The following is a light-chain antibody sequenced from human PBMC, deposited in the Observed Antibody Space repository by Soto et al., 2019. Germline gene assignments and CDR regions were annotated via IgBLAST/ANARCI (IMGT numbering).Light chain of an antibody. Sequence: QSALTQPASVSGSPGQPVTISCTGTSSDVGAYNLVSWYQQYPGKAPKLMIYEVSNRPSGVSNRFSGSKSGNTASLTISGLQAEDEADYYCCTSYEGGGRYVFGTGTKVTVL. CDR1: SSDVGAYNL. CDR3: TSYEGGGRYV. J-gene: IGLJ1*01. CDR2: EVS. V-gene: IGLV2-14*01.